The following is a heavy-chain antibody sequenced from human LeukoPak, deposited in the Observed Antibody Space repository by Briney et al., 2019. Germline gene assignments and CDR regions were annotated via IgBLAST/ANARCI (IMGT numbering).Heavy chain of an antibody. D-gene: IGHD6-19*01. Sequence: PSETLSLTCTVSGDSITSSGVYWGWVRQPPGKGLEWVGCAYYGGDTYYNPSLKSRVTISVDTSKNQFSLSLSSVTAADTALYLCARLFSSGWPYFYGLGAWGQGTTVTVSS. V-gene: IGHV4-39*01. CDR2: AYYGGDT. CDR3: ARLFSSGWPYFYGLGA. CDR1: GDSITSSGVY. J-gene: IGHJ6*02.